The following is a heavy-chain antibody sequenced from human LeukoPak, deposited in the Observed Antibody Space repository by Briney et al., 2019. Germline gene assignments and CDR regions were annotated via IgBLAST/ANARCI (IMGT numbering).Heavy chain of an antibody. J-gene: IGHJ4*02. D-gene: IGHD3-22*01. V-gene: IGHV5-51*01. Sequence: GESLKISCKGSGYSFTSYWIGWVRQMPGKGLEWMGIIYPGGSDTRYSPSFQGQVTISADKSISTAYLQWSSLKASDTAMYYCARRYYYDSSGYYSDFDYWGQGTLVTVSS. CDR1: GYSFTSYW. CDR3: ARRYYYDSSGYYSDFDY. CDR2: IYPGGSDT.